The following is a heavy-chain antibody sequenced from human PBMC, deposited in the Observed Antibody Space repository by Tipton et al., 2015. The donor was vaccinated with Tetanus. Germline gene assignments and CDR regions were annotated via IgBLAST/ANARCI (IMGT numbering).Heavy chain of an antibody. V-gene: IGHV3-21*01. CDR2: ISSRSDHI. CDR1: GFTFISYT. J-gene: IGHJ4*02. Sequence: SLRLSCAASGFTFISYTMTWVRQAPGKGLEWVSAISSRSDHIYYADSVKGRFTISRDNANNSLFLQMTSLRAEDTAVYYCARRSGVATLNYWGQGTLVTVSS. D-gene: IGHD5-12*01. CDR3: ARRSGVATLNY.